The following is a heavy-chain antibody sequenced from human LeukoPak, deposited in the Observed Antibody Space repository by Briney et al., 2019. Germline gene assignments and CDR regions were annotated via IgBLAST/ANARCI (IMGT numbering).Heavy chain of an antibody. CDR1: GFSFSYHG. CDR3: AKTGQLEYFDY. Sequence: PGGSLRLSCAASGFSFSYHGMHWVRQAPGKGLEWVAVISYDGSNKYYADSVKGRFTISRDNSKNTLYLQMNSLRAEDTAVYYCAKTGQLEYFDYWGQGTLVTVSS. V-gene: IGHV3-30*18. CDR2: ISYDGSNK. D-gene: IGHD6-13*01. J-gene: IGHJ4*02.